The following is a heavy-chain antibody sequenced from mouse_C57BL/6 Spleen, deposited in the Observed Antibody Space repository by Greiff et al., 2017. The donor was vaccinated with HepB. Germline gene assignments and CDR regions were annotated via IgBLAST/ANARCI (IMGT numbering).Heavy chain of an antibody. CDR3: ARRGYGYDIDYAMDY. J-gene: IGHJ4*01. V-gene: IGHV5-6*02. D-gene: IGHD2-2*01. CDR1: GFTFSSYG. CDR2: ISSGGSYT. Sequence: DVKLVESGGDLVKPGGSLKLSCAASGFTFSSYGMSWVRQTPDKRLEWVATISSGGSYTYYPDSVKGRFTISRDNAKNTLYLQMSSLKSEDTAMYYCARRGYGYDIDYAMDYWGQGTSVTVSS.